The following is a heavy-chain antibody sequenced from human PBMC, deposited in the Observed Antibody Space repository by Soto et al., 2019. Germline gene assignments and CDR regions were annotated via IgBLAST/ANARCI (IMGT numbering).Heavy chain of an antibody. CDR2: MSGGGETT. Sequence: PWGSLRLSCAASGLTFSRYAISFFRQSPCKWREWVSAMSGGGETTYYADSVKGRFTISRDNSRNTLYLQMNSLRAEDTAAYYCAKWHTYYYDSRGFSGFDCWGRGTLVTVSS. CDR3: AKWHTYYYDSRGFSGFDC. V-gene: IGHV3-23*01. D-gene: IGHD3-22*01. J-gene: IGHJ4*02. CDR1: GLTFSRYA.